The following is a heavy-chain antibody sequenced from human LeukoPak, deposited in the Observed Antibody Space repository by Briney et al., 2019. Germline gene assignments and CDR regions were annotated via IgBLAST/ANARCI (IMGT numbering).Heavy chain of an antibody. CDR1: GGSISSYY. CDR2: IFHLGSA. CDR3: ARGEMNCSRGSCFYFDY. Sequence: SETLSLTRTVSGGSISSYYWSWIRQAPGKGLEWIGYIFHLGSANYSPSLKSRVTISMDLSENQFSLKLTSVTAADTAVYFCARGEMNCSRGSCFYFDYWGQGALVTVSS. D-gene: IGHD2-15*01. V-gene: IGHV4-59*01. J-gene: IGHJ4*02.